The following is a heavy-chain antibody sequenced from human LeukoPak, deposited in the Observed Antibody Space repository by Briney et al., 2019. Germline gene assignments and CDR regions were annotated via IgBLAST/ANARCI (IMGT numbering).Heavy chain of an antibody. V-gene: IGHV3-23*01. D-gene: IGHD2-15*01. CDR1: GFTFSSYA. Sequence: GGSLRLSCAASGFTFSSYAMSWVRQAPGKGLEWVSAISGSGGSTYYADSVKGRFTISRDNSKNTLYLQMNSLRAEDTAVYYCAKVIPVRHSKGPYYFDYWGQGTLVTVSS. CDR2: ISGSGGST. CDR3: AKVIPVRHSKGPYYFDY. J-gene: IGHJ4*02.